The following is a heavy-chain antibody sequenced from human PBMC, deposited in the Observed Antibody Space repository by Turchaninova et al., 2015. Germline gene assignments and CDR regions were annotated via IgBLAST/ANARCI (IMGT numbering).Heavy chain of an antibody. Sequence: QVQLQESGPGLVKPSETLSLHCAVSGSSVRSGYCWRWFRQPPGKGLACFATLYHGGSTFYNPSLGGRVTIAVDTSKNQSSLKLRSVTAADTGLYYCTRRDYGIGLHIGGQGTRVTVSS. CDR2: LYHGGST. V-gene: IGHV4-38-2*01. J-gene: IGHJ3*02. CDR3: TRRDYGIGLHI. D-gene: IGHD4-17*01. CDR1: GSSVRSGYC.